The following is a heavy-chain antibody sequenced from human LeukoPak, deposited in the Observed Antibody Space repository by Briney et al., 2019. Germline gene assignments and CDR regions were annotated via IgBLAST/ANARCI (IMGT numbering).Heavy chain of an antibody. Sequence: SVKVSCKASGGTFSSYAISWVRQAPGQGLEWMGRIIPIFGIANYAQKFQGRVTITADKSTSTAYMELSSLRSEDTAVYYCASPSPFLGPGEGYYYGMDVWGQGTTVTVSS. D-gene: IGHD3-3*02. V-gene: IGHV1-69*04. CDR2: IIPIFGIA. CDR1: GGTFSSYA. CDR3: ASPSPFLGPGEGYYYGMDV. J-gene: IGHJ6*02.